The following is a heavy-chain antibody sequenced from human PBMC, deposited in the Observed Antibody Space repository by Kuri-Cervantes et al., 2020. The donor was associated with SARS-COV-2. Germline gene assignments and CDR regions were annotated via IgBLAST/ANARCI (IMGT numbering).Heavy chain of an antibody. J-gene: IGHJ4*02. CDR1: GFIFSDYY. CDR3: ARGMRVGWLPPFDY. CDR2: IGPSGTTK. Sequence: GGSLRLSCTASGFIFSDYYMTWIRQAPGKGLEWVSNIGPSGTTKYYADSVKGRFTISRDNAKNSLYLQMSSLRAEDTAVYYCARGMRVGWLPPFDYWGQGTLVTVSS. D-gene: IGHD3-22*01. V-gene: IGHV3-11*04.